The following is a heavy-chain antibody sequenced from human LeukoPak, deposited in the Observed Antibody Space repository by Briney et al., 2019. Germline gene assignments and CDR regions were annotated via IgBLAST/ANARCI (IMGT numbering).Heavy chain of an antibody. CDR1: GGSISSYY. CDR2: IYTSGST. V-gene: IGHV4-4*07. Sequence: SETLSLTCTVSGGSISSYYWSLIRQPAGKGLEWIGHIYTSGSTNYNPSLKSGVTMSVDTSKNQFSLKLSSVTAADTAIYYCASEVAGAGDYYFDYWGQGTLVTVSS. D-gene: IGHD6-19*01. CDR3: ASEVAGAGDYYFDY. J-gene: IGHJ4*02.